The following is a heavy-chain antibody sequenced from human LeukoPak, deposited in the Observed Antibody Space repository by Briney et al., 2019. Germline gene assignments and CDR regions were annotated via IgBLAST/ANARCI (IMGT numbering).Heavy chain of an antibody. J-gene: IGHJ6*03. D-gene: IGHD1-14*01. CDR3: AKDSGHYYYYYMDV. CDR2: IRYDGSNK. V-gene: IGHV3-30*02. Sequence: PGGSLRLSCAASGFTFSSYGMHWVRQAPGKGLEWVAFIRYDGSNKYYADSVKGRFTISRDNSKNTLYLQMNSLRAEDTAVYYCAKDSGHYYYYYMDVWGKGTTVTISS. CDR1: GFTFSSYG.